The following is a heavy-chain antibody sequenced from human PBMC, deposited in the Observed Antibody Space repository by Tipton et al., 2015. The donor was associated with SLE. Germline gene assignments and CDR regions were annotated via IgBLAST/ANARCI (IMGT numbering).Heavy chain of an antibody. CDR1: GGSISSGSYY. D-gene: IGHD5-24*01. Sequence: TLSLTCTVSGGSISSGSYYWSWIRQPAGKGLEWIGRIYTSGSTNYNPSLKSRVTISVDTSKNQFSLKLSSVTAADTAVYYCASQGMDDIRGQGTMVTVSS. CDR3: ASQGMDDI. J-gene: IGHJ3*02. V-gene: IGHV4-61*02. CDR2: IYTSGST.